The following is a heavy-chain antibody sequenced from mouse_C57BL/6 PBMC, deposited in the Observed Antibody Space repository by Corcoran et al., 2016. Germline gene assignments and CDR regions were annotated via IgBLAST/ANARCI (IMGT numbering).Heavy chain of an antibody. CDR3: ARSSGWFAY. CDR1: GFSLSTSGMG. Sequence: QVTLKESGPGILQSSQTLSLTSSFSGFSLSTSGMGVSWIRQPSGKGLEWLAQIYWDDDKRYNPSLKSRLTISKDTSRNQVFLKITSVDTADTATYYCARSSGWFAYWGQGTLVTVSA. V-gene: IGHV8-12*01. CDR2: IYWDDDK. D-gene: IGHD3-2*02. J-gene: IGHJ3*01.